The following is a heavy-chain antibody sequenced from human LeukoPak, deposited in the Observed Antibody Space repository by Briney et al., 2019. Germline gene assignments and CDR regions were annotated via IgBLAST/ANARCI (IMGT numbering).Heavy chain of an antibody. V-gene: IGHV4-39*07. CDR1: GGSISSSSYY. CDR2: IYYSGST. J-gene: IGHJ4*02. D-gene: IGHD3-22*01. Sequence: SETLSLTCTVSGGSISSSSYYWGWIRQPPGKGLEWIGSIYYSGSTYYNPSLKSRVTISVDTSKNQFSLKLSSVTAADTAVYYCARGPPYYYDSSGYYYHYWGQGTLVTVSS. CDR3: ARGPPYYYDSSGYYYHY.